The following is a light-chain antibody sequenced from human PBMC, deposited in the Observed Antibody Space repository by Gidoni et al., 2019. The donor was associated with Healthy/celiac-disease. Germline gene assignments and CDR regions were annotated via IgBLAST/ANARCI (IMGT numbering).Light chain of an antibody. Sequence: EIVLTQSPGTPSLSPGERATLSCRASQSVSSSYLAWYQQKPGQAPRLLIYGASSRATGIPDRFSGRGSGTDFTLTISRLEPEDFAVYYCQQYGSSPQTFGQGTKLEIK. CDR3: QQYGSSPQT. CDR1: QSVSSSY. V-gene: IGKV3-20*01. CDR2: GAS. J-gene: IGKJ2*01.